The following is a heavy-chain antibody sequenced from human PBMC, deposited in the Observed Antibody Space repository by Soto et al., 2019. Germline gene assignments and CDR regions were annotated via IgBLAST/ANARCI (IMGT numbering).Heavy chain of an antibody. CDR1: GVAFSSYG. CDR3: AKLPLDY. Sequence: QVQLVESGGGVVQPGRCLRVSCAASGVAFSSYGMHWVRQAPGKGLEWVAVISYDGDNKYYADSVKGRFTISRDNSKNTLYLQMNSLRAEDTAVYYCAKLPLDYWGQGTLVTVSS. V-gene: IGHV3-30*18. CDR2: ISYDGDNK. J-gene: IGHJ4*02.